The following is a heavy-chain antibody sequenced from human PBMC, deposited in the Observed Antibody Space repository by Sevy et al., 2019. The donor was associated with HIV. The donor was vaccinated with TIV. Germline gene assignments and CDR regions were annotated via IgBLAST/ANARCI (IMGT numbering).Heavy chain of an antibody. CDR1: GFIFSRYE. CDR3: ARDLPPSATTVAHFDY. D-gene: IGHD4-17*01. Sequence: GRSLGLSCAASGFIFSRYEMNWVRQAPGKGLEWVSFISSSGSTISYADSVRGRFTISRDNAKNSLYLQMNGLRADDTAVYYCARDLPPSATTVAHFDYWGQGTLVTVSS. CDR2: ISSSGSTI. V-gene: IGHV3-48*03. J-gene: IGHJ4*02.